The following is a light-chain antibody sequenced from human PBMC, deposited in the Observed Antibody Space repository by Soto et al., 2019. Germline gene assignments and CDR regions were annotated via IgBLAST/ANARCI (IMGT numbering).Light chain of an antibody. J-gene: IGKJ5*01. Sequence: EIVLTQSPGTLSLSPGDRATLYCRASQSVSSKLAWYQQKPGQAPRLLIYDTSTRATGIPARFSGSGSGTEFTLTISSLQSEDFAVYYCQQYSNWPPITFGQGTRLEIK. CDR2: DTS. V-gene: IGKV3-15*01. CDR3: QQYSNWPPIT. CDR1: QSVSSK.